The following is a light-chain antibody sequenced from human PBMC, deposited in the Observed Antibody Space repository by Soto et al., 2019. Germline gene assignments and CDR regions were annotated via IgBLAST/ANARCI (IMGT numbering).Light chain of an antibody. V-gene: IGKV3-20*01. J-gene: IGKJ5*01. CDR3: KQHGSSPIT. Sequence: EIVLTQSPGTLSLSPGERATLSCRAGQGVTTNFAWYQQKSGQSPRLLIYDVSIRATGVPARFSGTGSETDFTLTISRLEPEDFAVYYCKQHGSSPITFGQGTRLEI. CDR1: QGVTTN. CDR2: DVS.